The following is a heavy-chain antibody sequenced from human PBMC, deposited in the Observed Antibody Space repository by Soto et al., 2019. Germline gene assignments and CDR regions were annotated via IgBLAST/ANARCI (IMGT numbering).Heavy chain of an antibody. CDR2: IYPGNSNT. J-gene: IGHJ4*02. Sequence: GESLKISGKGSGWTFTNYWIAWVRQMPGKGLEWMGIIYPGNSNTRYSPSFQGQVTISADKSITTAYLQWTSLKAADTAVYYCARLVGATPIDYWGQGTLVTVSS. CDR1: GWTFTNYW. CDR3: ARLVGATPIDY. D-gene: IGHD1-26*01. V-gene: IGHV5-51*01.